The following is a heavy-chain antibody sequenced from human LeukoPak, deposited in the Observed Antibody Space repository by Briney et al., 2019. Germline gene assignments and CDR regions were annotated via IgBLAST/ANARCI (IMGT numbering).Heavy chain of an antibody. CDR1: GGSISTYF. CDR3: ARVGYAFGFDP. Sequence: SETLSLTCTVSGGSISTYFWSWIRRPPGKGLEWIGYISYSGNTNYNPSLKSRVTISIDTFKNQFSLKLRSVTAADTAVYYCARVGYAFGFDPWGQGALITVSS. D-gene: IGHD5-18*01. CDR2: ISYSGNT. V-gene: IGHV4-59*08. J-gene: IGHJ5*02.